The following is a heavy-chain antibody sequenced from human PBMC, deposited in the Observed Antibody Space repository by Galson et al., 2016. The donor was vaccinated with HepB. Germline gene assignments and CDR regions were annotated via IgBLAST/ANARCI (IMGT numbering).Heavy chain of an antibody. J-gene: IGHJ3*02. V-gene: IGHV3-11*01. CDR3: SRSNPLAVTGFRAFDI. D-gene: IGHD6-19*01. CDR2: ISASGGTK. Sequence: SLRLSCAASGFTFTDYYISWIRQAPGKGLEWLSYISASGGTKYYVDSVKGRFTISRDNSKTSVYLQMNSLRAEDTAVYYCSRSNPLAVTGFRAFDIWGQGTVVTVSS. CDR1: GFTFTDYY.